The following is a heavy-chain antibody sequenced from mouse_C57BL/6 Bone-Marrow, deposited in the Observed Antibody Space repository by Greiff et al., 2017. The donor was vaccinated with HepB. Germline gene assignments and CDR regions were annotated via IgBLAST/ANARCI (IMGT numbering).Heavy chain of an antibody. J-gene: IGHJ4*01. CDR1: GFSLTSYA. Sequence: VHLVESGPGLVAPSQCLSITCTVSGFSLTSYAISWVRQPPGKGLEWLGVIWTGGGTNYNSALKYRLSISKDNSKSQVFLKMNSLQTDETARYYCARTGNYPMDYWGQGTSVTVSS. V-gene: IGHV2-9-1*01. CDR3: ARTGNYPMDY. D-gene: IGHD2-1*01. CDR2: IWTGGGT.